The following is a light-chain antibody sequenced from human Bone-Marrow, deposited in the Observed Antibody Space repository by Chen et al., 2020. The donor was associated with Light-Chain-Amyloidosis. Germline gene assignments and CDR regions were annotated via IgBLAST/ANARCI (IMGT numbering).Light chain of an antibody. CDR1: QGIYSH. V-gene: IGKV1-9*01. Sequence: DIQLTQSPSFLSASVGDRVTITCRASQGIYSHLAWYQQKPGKAPKLLINAASTLQRGVPSRFSGSGSGSQFTLTISSLQPEDFATYYCQQLYTYPLTFGGGTKVVFK. CDR3: QQLYTYPLT. CDR2: AAS. J-gene: IGKJ4*01.